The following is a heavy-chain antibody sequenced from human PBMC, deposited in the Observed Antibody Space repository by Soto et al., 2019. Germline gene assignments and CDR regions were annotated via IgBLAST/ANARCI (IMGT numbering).Heavy chain of an antibody. V-gene: IGHV3-23*01. CDR2: SSGSGGST. J-gene: IGHJ6*02. Sequence: GGSLRLSCAASGFTFSSYAMSWVRQAPGKWREWVSASSGSGGSTYYADSVKGRFTISRDNSKNTLYLQMNSLRAEDTAVYYCANDLGGSSWTGYYYGMDVWGQGTTVTVSS. CDR3: ANDLGGSSWTGYYYGMDV. CDR1: GFTFSSYA. D-gene: IGHD6-13*01.